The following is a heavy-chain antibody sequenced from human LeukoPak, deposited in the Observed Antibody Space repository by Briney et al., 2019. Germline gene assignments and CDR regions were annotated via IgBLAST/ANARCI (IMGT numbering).Heavy chain of an antibody. V-gene: IGHV3-66*01. Sequence: GGSLRLSCAASGFTFSSYAMSWVRQAPGKGLEWVSVIYSGGSTYYADSVKGRFTISRDNSKNTLYLQMNSLRAEDTAVYYCARDRDPLYYYDSSGYENNWFDPWGQGTLVTVSS. J-gene: IGHJ5*02. CDR1: GFTFSSYA. CDR3: ARDRDPLYYYDSSGYENNWFDP. CDR2: IYSGGST. D-gene: IGHD3-22*01.